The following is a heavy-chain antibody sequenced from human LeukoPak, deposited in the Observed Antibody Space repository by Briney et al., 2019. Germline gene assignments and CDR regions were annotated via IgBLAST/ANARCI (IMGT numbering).Heavy chain of an antibody. Sequence: GASVKVSCKASGGTFSSYAISWVRQAPGQGLEWMGGIIPIFGTANYAQKFQGRVTITVDESTSTAYMELSSLRSEDTAVYYCAGRFLSLEYYYYGMDVWGQGTTVTVSS. CDR1: GGTFSSYA. D-gene: IGHD3-3*01. V-gene: IGHV1-69*13. CDR2: IIPIFGTA. J-gene: IGHJ6*02. CDR3: AGRFLSLEYYYYGMDV.